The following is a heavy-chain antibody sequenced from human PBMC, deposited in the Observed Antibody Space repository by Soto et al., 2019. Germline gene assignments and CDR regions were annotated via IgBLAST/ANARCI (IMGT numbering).Heavy chain of an antibody. CDR2: IIPIIGII. D-gene: IGHD4-4*01. CDR3: AGEPDSHYNDSHASSYP. J-gene: IGHJ5*02. Sequence: QVQLVQSGAEVKKPGSSVKVSCKASGGTFSTYTITWVRQAPGQGLEWMGRIIPIIGIINYAQKFQGRVTISADKFTGTAYMELTGLRSDGTAVYYCAGEPDSHYNDSHASSYPWGQGTLVTVSS. V-gene: IGHV1-69*08. CDR1: GGTFSTYT.